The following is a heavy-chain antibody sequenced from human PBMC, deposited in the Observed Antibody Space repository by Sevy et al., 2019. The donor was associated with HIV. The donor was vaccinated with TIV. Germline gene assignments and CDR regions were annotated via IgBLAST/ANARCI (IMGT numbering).Heavy chain of an antibody. Sequence: GGSLRLSCAASGFTFSSYSMNWVRQAPGKGLEWVSSISSSSSYIYYADSVKGRFTISRDNAKNSLSLQMNSLRAEDTAVYYCARDGEYSGYLYYYYGMDVWGQGTTVTVSS. CDR1: GFTFSSYS. CDR3: ARDGEYSGYLYYYYGMDV. V-gene: IGHV3-21*01. J-gene: IGHJ6*02. CDR2: ISSSSSYI. D-gene: IGHD5-12*01.